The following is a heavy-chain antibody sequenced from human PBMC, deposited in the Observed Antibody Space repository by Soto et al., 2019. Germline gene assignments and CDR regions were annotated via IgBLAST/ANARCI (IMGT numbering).Heavy chain of an antibody. D-gene: IGHD3-22*01. Sequence: QVQLVQSGAEVKKPGSSVKVSCKASGGTFSSYTISWVRQAPGQGLEWMGRIIPILGIANYAQKFQGRVTMTADKSTSTAYMELSSLRSEDTAVYYCARTNYYDSSGYYPDAFDIWGQGTMVTVSS. CDR3: ARTNYYDSSGYYPDAFDI. V-gene: IGHV1-69*02. CDR2: IIPILGIA. J-gene: IGHJ3*02. CDR1: GGTFSSYT.